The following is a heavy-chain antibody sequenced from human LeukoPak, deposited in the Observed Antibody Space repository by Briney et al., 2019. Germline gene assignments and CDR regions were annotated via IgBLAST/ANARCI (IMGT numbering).Heavy chain of an antibody. Sequence: ASVKVSCKASGYTFTSYDINWVRHATGQGLEWMGWMNPNSGNTGYAQKFQGRVTMTRNTSISTAYMELSSLRSEDTAVYYCTTDDTIFGVATDYWGQGTLVTVSS. D-gene: IGHD3-3*01. CDR1: GYTFTSYD. J-gene: IGHJ4*02. V-gene: IGHV1-8*01. CDR2: MNPNSGNT. CDR3: TTDDTIFGVATDY.